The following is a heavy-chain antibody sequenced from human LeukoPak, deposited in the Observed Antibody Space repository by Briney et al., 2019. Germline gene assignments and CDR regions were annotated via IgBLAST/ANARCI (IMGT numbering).Heavy chain of an antibody. J-gene: IGHJ6*03. CDR2: IYYSGST. V-gene: IGHV4-30-4*08. CDR3: ARDIIDFWSGYPYYHMDV. CDR1: GGSISSGDYY. D-gene: IGHD3-3*01. Sequence: SETLSLTCTVSGGSISSGDYYWSWIRQPPGKGLEWIGYIYYSGSTYYNPSLKSRVTISVDTSKNQFSLKLSSVTAADTAVYYCARDIIDFWSGYPYYHMDVWGKGTTVTVSS.